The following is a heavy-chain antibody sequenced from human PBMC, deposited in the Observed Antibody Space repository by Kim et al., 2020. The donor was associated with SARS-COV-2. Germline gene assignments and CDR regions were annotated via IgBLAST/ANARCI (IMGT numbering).Heavy chain of an antibody. V-gene: IGHV3-66*01. Sequence: GGSLRLSCAASGFTVSSNYMSWVRQAPGKGLEWVSVIYSGGSTYYADSVKGRFTISRDNSKNTLYLQMNSLRAEDTAVYYCAIRGGPRGHSSSWYGPWGGMDVWGQGTTVTVSS. CDR1: GFTVSSNY. D-gene: IGHD6-13*01. J-gene: IGHJ6*02. CDR3: AIRGGPRGHSSSWYGPWGGMDV. CDR2: IYSGGST.